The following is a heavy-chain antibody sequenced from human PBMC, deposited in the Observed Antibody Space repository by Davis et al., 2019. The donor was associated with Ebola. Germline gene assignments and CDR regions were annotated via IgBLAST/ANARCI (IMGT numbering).Heavy chain of an antibody. CDR3: ARSRAARSLYGMDV. Sequence: KVSCKGSGYSFSNFWIGWVRQMPGKGLEWMGIIYPGDSDTRYSPSFQGQVTISADKSISTAYLQWSSLKASDTAMYYCARSRAARSLYGMDVWGQGTTVTVSS. CDR1: GYSFSNFW. CDR2: IYPGDSDT. J-gene: IGHJ6*02. V-gene: IGHV5-51*01. D-gene: IGHD6-6*01.